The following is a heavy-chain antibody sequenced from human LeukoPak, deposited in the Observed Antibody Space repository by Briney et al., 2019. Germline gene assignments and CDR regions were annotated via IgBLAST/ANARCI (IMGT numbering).Heavy chain of an antibody. J-gene: IGHJ4*02. CDR2: ITSTGGGST. CDR3: AITGVRDFDS. Sequence: GGSLRLSCAASGFTFSSSTMTWVRQAPGHGLDWVSSITSTGGGSTYYADSVKGRFTISRDNSKNTLYLQMNSLRAEDTAVYYCAITGVRDFDSWGQGTLVTVSS. V-gene: IGHV3-23*01. CDR1: GFTFSSST. D-gene: IGHD4-11*01.